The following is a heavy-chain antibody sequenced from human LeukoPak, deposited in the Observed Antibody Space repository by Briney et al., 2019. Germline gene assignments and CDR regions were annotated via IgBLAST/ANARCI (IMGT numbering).Heavy chain of an antibody. D-gene: IGHD6-13*01. V-gene: IGHV3-11*01. Sequence: GGSLRLSCAASGFTFRDYYMSWIRQAPGKGLEWVSYISSSGSTIYYADSVKGRFTISRDTAKNSLYLQMNSLRAEDTAVYYCARVYSSSWYYYWGQGTLVTVSS. CDR2: ISSSGSTI. CDR3: ARVYSSSWYYY. J-gene: IGHJ4*02. CDR1: GFTFRDYY.